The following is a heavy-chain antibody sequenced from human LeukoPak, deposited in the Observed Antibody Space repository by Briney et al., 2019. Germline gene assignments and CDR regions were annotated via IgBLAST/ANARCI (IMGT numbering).Heavy chain of an antibody. CDR3: ARDTYYDFWSGYYIATNWFDP. CDR2: LYHIGST. D-gene: IGHD3-3*01. CDR1: GYSISSGSY. J-gene: IGHJ5*02. V-gene: IGHV4-38-2*02. Sequence: SETLSLTCTVSGYSISSGSYWGWIRQPPGKGLEWIGGLYHIGSTYYNPSLKSRVTISVDTSKNQFSLKLSSVTAADTAVYYCARDTYYDFWSGYYIATNWFDPWGQGTLVTVSS.